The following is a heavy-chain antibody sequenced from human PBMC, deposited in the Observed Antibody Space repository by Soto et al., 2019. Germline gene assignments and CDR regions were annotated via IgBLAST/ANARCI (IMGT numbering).Heavy chain of an antibody. V-gene: IGHV5-51*01. J-gene: IGHJ5*02. D-gene: IGHD3-22*01. CDR1: GYSFTSYW. CDR2: IYPGDSDT. Sequence: GAEVKKPGESLKISCKGSGYSFTSYWIGWVRQMPGKGLEWMGIIYPGDSDTRYSPSFQGQVTISADKSISTAYLQWSSLKASDTAMYYCARHHEEYYYSSGYYGIGWFDPWGQSTLVTVSS. CDR3: ARHHEEYYYSSGYYGIGWFDP.